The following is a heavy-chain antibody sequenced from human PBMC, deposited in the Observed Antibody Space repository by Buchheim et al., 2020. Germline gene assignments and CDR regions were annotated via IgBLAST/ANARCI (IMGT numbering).Heavy chain of an antibody. CDR3: ARVPLGYYYDSSGPTLYYYYYYGMDV. J-gene: IGHJ6*02. V-gene: IGHV4-30-4*01. D-gene: IGHD3-22*01. CDR2: IYYSGST. CDR1: GGSISSGDYY. Sequence: QVQLQESGPGLVKPSQTLSLTCTVSGGSISSGDYYWSWIRQPPGKGLEWIGYIYYSGSTYYNPSLKSRVTISVDTSKNQFSLKLSSVTAADTAVYYCARVPLGYYYDSSGPTLYYYYYYGMDVWGQGTT.